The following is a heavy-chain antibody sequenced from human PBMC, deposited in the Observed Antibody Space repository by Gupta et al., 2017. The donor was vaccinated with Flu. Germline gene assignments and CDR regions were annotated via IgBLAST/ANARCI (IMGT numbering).Heavy chain of an antibody. CDR3: AKGVLRGYSYGGNFDY. CDR1: GFTFSSYA. CDR2: ISGSGGST. J-gene: IGHJ4*02. V-gene: IGHV3-23*01. D-gene: IGHD5-18*01. Sequence: EVQLLESGGGLVQPGGSLRLSCAASGFTFSSYAMSWVRQAPGKGLEWVSAISGSGGSTYYADSVKGRFTISRDNSKNTLYLQMNSLRAEDTAVYYCAKGVLRGYSYGGNFDYWGQGTLVTVSS.